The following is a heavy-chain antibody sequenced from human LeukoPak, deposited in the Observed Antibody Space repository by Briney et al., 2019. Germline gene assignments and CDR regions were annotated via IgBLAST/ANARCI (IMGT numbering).Heavy chain of an antibody. CDR2: INPNSGVT. V-gene: IGHV1-2*02. D-gene: IGHD4-17*01. J-gene: IGHJ4*02. CDR3: ARARHGDLSNG. CDR1: GYTFTAYY. Sequence: GASVKVSCKASGYTFTAYYMHWVRQAPGQGLEWMGWINPNSGVTNYAQNFQGRVTMTRDTSISTAYMELNRLRSDDTAVYYCARARHGDLSNGWGQGTLVTVSS.